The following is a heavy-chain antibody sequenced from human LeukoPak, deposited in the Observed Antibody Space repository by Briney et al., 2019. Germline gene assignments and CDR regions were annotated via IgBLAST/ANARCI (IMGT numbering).Heavy chain of an antibody. J-gene: IGHJ4*02. CDR1: GFTFDDYT. Sequence: GGSLRLSCAASGFTFDDYTMHWVRQAPGKGLEWVSSITSSSRYTFYADSVKGRFTISRDNAKNSLYLQMNSLRAEDMALYYCAKDKGRFGELSFDYWGQGTLVTVSS. V-gene: IGHV3-21*04. D-gene: IGHD3-10*01. CDR2: ITSSSRYT. CDR3: AKDKGRFGELSFDY.